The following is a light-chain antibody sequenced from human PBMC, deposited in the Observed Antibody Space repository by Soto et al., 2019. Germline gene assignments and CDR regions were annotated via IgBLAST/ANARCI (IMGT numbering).Light chain of an antibody. CDR3: QHYGSSLWT. CDR1: QSLSSNY. J-gene: IGKJ1*01. V-gene: IGKV3-20*01. CDR2: GAS. Sequence: EIVLTQSPGTLSLSPGERAALSCRASQSLSSNYLACYQQKPGQAPRLLIYGASNTAPGIPDRFSGRGSGTDFILTISRLEPEDFAVYYCQHYGSSLWTFGQGTKVDIK.